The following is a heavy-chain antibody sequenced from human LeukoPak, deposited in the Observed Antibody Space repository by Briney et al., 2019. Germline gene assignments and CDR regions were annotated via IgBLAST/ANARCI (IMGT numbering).Heavy chain of an antibody. J-gene: IGHJ4*02. Sequence: GGSLRLSCAASGFTFSNSWMTWVRQAPGKGLEWVATIKDDGSDKYNVDSVKGRFIISRDNAKNSLHLQMSSLRVEDTAVYYCTNLGYTDWGQGTLVTVSS. V-gene: IGHV3-7*01. D-gene: IGHD5-18*01. CDR2: IKDDGSDK. CDR3: TNLGYTD. CDR1: GFTFSNSW.